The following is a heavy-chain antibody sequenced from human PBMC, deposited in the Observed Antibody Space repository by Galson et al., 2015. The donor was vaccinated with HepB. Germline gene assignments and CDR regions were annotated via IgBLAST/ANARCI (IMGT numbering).Heavy chain of an antibody. V-gene: IGHV5-51*01. CDR1: GYSFTTYW. D-gene: IGHD6-13*01. J-gene: IGHJ3*02. CDR2: IYPSNSDT. CDR3: AREGVAAAGSVKGAFDI. Sequence: QSGAEVKKPGESLKISCKGSGYSFTTYWIGWVRQMPGKGLEWMGIIYPSNSDTRYSPSFQDQVTISADKSISTAYLQWSSLKASDTAMYYWAREGVAAAGSVKGAFDIWGQGTLVTVSS.